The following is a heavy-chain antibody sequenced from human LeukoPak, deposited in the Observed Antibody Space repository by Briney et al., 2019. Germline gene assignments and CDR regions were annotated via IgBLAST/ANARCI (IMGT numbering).Heavy chain of an antibody. Sequence: PSETLSLTCTVSGGSISSYYWSWIRQPPGKGLEWIGYIYYSGSTNYNPSPKSRVTISVDTSKNQFSLKLSSVTAADTAVYYCARTTYYDILTGYYYGMDVWGQGTTVTVSS. V-gene: IGHV4-59*08. CDR2: IYYSGST. D-gene: IGHD3-9*01. J-gene: IGHJ6*02. CDR3: ARTTYYDILTGYYYGMDV. CDR1: GGSISSYY.